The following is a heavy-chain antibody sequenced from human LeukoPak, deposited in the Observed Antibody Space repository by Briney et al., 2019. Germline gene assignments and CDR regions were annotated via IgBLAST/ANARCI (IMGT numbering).Heavy chain of an antibody. D-gene: IGHD6-6*01. Sequence: SETLSLTCAVYGGSFSGYYWSWIRQPPGKGLEWIGEINHSGSTNYNPSLKSRVTISVDTSKNQFSLKLSSVTAADTAVYYCARGARAARQYYFDYWGQGTLVTVSS. CDR1: GGSFSGYY. CDR2: INHSGST. CDR3: ARGARAARQYYFDY. V-gene: IGHV4-34*01. J-gene: IGHJ4*02.